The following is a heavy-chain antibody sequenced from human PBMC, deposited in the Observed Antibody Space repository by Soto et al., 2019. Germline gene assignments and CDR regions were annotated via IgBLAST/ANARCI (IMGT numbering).Heavy chain of an antibody. V-gene: IGHV1-46*01. CDR1: GYTFTSYY. J-gene: IGHJ4*02. CDR3: ARDGYSNYFEY. D-gene: IGHD3-22*01. CDR2: INPSGGST. Sequence: QVQLVQSGAEVKKPGASVKVSCKASGYTFTSYYMHWVRQAPGQGLEWMGIINPSGGSTSYAQKFQGTVTMTRDTSTSTVYMELSSLRSEDTAVYYCARDGYSNYFEYWGQGTLVTVSS.